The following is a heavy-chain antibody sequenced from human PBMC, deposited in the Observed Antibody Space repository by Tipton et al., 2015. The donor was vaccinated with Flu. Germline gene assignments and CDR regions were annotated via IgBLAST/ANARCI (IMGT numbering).Heavy chain of an antibody. Sequence: SLRLSCAASGFTFSSYAMSWVSQAPGKGLEWVSAISDSGGSTYYADSVKGRFTITRDNSKNTLYLQMNSLRAEDSAVYYCAKGLRLYSYGYFFDYWGQGTLVTVST. V-gene: IGHV3-23*01. CDR1: GFTFSSYA. CDR2: ISDSGGST. D-gene: IGHD5-18*01. J-gene: IGHJ4*02. CDR3: AKGLRLYSYGYFFDY.